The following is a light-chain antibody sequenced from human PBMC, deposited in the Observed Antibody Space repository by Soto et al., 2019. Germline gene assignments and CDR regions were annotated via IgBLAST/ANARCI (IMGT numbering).Light chain of an antibody. CDR3: QQYITSPFS. J-gene: IGKJ3*01. CDR1: QTVSSNY. V-gene: IGKV3-20*01. Sequence: EIVLTQSPGTLSLSPGERATLSCRASQTVSSNYLAWYQKRPGQAPRLLIYGASSRATGVPDRFSGSGSGTDFTLTISRLEPEDFAVYYCQQYITSPFSFGPGTKADIK. CDR2: GAS.